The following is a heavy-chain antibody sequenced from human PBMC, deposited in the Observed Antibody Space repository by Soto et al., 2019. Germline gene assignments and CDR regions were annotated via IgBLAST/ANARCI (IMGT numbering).Heavy chain of an antibody. CDR3: ARAMVRGTGWFDP. D-gene: IGHD3-10*01. J-gene: IGHJ5*02. CDR1: GYTFTGYY. CDR2: INPNSGGT. V-gene: IGHV1-2*02. Sequence: ASVKVSFKASGYTFTGYYMHWLRQAPGQGLEWMGWINPNSGGTNYAQKFQGRVTMTRDTSISTAYMELSRLRSDDTAVYYCARAMVRGTGWFDPWGQGTLVTVSS.